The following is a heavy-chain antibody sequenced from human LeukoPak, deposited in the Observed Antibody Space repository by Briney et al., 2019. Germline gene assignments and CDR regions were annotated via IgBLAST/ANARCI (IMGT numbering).Heavy chain of an antibody. CDR3: ARGHLAHPYCSGGSCFYYYYGMDV. D-gene: IGHD2-15*01. J-gene: IGHJ6*02. Sequence: GGSLRLSCAASGFTFSSYWMSWVRQAPGKGLEWVANIKQDGSEKYYVDSVKGRFTISRDNAKNSLYLQMNSLRAEDTAVYYCARGHLAHPYCSGGSCFYYYYGMDVWGQGTTVTVSS. CDR1: GFTFSSYW. V-gene: IGHV3-7*01. CDR2: IKQDGSEK.